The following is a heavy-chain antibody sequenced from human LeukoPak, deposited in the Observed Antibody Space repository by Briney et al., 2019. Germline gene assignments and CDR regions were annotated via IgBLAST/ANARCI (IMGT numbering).Heavy chain of an antibody. D-gene: IGHD3-10*01. CDR1: GYTFTGYY. CDR2: IDPSGGST. V-gene: IGHV1-46*01. CDR3: ARDLGLRGVTNWFDP. Sequence: SVKVSCKASGYTFTGYYMHWVRQAPGQGLEWMGTIDPSGGSTDYAQRFQGRVTLTRDTSTNTVYMELSSLTSDDTAVYYCARDLGLRGVTNWFDPWGQGTLVTVSS. J-gene: IGHJ5*02.